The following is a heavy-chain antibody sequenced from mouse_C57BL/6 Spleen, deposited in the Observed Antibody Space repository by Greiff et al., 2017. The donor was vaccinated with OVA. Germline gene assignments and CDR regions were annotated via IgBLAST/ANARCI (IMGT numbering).Heavy chain of an antibody. CDR3: ARIGGNVGMDY. Sequence: EVQLQQSGPELVKPGASVKISCKASGYTFTDYYMNWVKQSHGQSLEWIGDINPNNGGTSYNQKFKGKATLTVDKSSSTAYMELRSLTSEDSAVYYCARIGGNVGMDYWGQGTSVTVSS. J-gene: IGHJ4*01. CDR2: INPNNGGT. CDR1: GYTFTDYY. D-gene: IGHD2-1*01. V-gene: IGHV1-26*01.